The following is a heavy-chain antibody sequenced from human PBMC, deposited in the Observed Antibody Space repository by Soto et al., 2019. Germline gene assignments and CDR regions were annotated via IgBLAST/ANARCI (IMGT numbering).Heavy chain of an antibody. CDR2: FYPGDSDT. J-gene: IGHJ6*02. V-gene: IGHV5-51*01. CDR1: GYSFTSYW. Sequence: PGESLKISCKGSGYSFTSYWIGWVRQMPGKGLEWMGIFYPGDSDTRYSPSFQGQVTISADKSISTAYLQWSSLKASDTAIYYCARHPHRYSNRYYYYGMDVWGQGTTVTVSS. D-gene: IGHD4-4*01. CDR3: ARHPHRYSNRYYYYGMDV.